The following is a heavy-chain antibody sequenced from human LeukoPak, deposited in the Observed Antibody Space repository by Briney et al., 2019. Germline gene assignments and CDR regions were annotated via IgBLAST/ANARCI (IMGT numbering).Heavy chain of an antibody. CDR3: TRTLISGIVAGLDF. J-gene: IGHJ4*02. D-gene: IGHD1-26*01. Sequence: GASVKVSCKATGYTITDYYMHWVRQAPGQGLEWMGWINPYNGGTNYARKLQGRVTMTRDTSINTAYMELTGLRSDDTAVYHCTRTLISGIVAGLDFWGQGTLVTVSS. CDR1: GYTITDYY. V-gene: IGHV1-2*02. CDR2: INPYNGGT.